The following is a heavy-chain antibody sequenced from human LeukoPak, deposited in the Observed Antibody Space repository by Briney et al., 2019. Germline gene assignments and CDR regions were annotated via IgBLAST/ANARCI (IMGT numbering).Heavy chain of an antibody. Sequence: SVMVSCKASGGTCSSYAISVVRQASGQGLEWMGGIIPIFGTANYAQKFQGRVTITADESTSTAYMELSSLRSEDTAVYYCVGATQWKNNFDYWGQGTLVTVSS. CDR1: GGTCSSYA. CDR3: VGATQWKNNFDY. CDR2: IIPIFGTA. V-gene: IGHV1-69*01. D-gene: IGHD1-26*01. J-gene: IGHJ4*02.